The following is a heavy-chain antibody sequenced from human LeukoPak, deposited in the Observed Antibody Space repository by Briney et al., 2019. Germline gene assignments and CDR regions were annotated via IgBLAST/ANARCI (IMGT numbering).Heavy chain of an antibody. D-gene: IGHD4-23*01. CDR1: GYTFTNNF. CDR2: INPSGDNT. Sequence: ASVKVSCKASGYTFTNNFMHWVRQAPGQGLEWMGIINPSGDNTWYAQKFQGRVTMTRDMATSTDYMEVSSLRSEDTAVYSCARDLYGANSGAFDIWGQGTMVTVSS. V-gene: IGHV1-46*01. J-gene: IGHJ3*02. CDR3: ARDLYGANSGAFDI.